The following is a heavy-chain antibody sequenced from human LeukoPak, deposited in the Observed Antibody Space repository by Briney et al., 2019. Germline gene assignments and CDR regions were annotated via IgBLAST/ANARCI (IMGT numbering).Heavy chain of an antibody. J-gene: IGHJ6*03. Sequence: PGGSLRLSCAASGFIISSYGMHWVRQAPGKGLESVAFIRYDGSEKYYADSVKGRFTISRDNAKNSLYLQMNSLRAEDTAVYYCARVRIQLWIHYYYYMDVWGKGTTVTVSS. V-gene: IGHV3-30*02. D-gene: IGHD5-18*01. CDR1: GFIISSYG. CDR2: IRYDGSEK. CDR3: ARVRIQLWIHYYYYMDV.